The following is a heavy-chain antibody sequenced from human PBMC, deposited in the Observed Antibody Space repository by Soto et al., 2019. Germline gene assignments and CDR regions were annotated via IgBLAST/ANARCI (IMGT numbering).Heavy chain of an antibody. V-gene: IGHV1-69*01. D-gene: IGHD3-22*01. CDR3: ARAARSRSSGYCYAADY. CDR1: GGPFNSYA. J-gene: IGHJ4*02. Sequence: VKVSNKASGGPFNSYAINWVRQATGQGLEWMGGIIPIFGTASYAQKFQGRVTITADESTSTAYMELSSLRSEDTAVYYCARAARSRSSGYCYAADYWGQGTVGIVSS. CDR2: IIPIFGTA.